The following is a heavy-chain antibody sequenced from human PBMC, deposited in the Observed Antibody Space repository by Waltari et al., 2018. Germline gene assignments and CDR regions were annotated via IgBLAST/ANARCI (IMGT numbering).Heavy chain of an antibody. CDR1: GGSISSSSYY. V-gene: IGHV4-39*01. Sequence: QLQLQESGPGLVKPSETLSLTCTVSGGSISSSSYYWGWIRQPPGKVLEWIGSIYYSGSTYYNPSLKSRVTISVDTSKNQFSLKLSSVTAADTAVYYCARLPRDSSGYFNDYWGQGTLVTVSS. J-gene: IGHJ4*02. CDR3: ARLPRDSSGYFNDY. D-gene: IGHD3-22*01. CDR2: IYYSGST.